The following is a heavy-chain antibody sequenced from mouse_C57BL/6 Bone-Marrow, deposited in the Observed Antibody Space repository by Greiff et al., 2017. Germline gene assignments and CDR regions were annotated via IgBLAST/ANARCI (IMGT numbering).Heavy chain of an antibody. CDR2: ISNGGGST. J-gene: IGHJ4*01. Sequence: EVQLVESGGGLVQPGGSLKLSCAASGFTFSDYYMYWVRQTPEKRLEWVAYISNGGGSTYYPDTVKGRFTISRDNAKNTLYLQMSRLKSEDTAMYYCARHVYYGRMDYWGQGTSVTVSS. CDR1: GFTFSDYY. D-gene: IGHD1-1*01. CDR3: ARHVYYGRMDY. V-gene: IGHV5-12*01.